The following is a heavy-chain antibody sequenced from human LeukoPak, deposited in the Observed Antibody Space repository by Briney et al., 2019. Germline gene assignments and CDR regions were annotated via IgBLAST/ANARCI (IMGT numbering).Heavy chain of an antibody. V-gene: IGHV3-21*01. CDR1: GFTFSSYT. CDR3: ARGGDIVVVPTTMDY. J-gene: IGHJ4*02. CDR2: ISSTTSYI. Sequence: GGSLRLSRAASGFTFSSYTMNWVRQAPGKGLEWVSSISSTTSYIYYADSVKGRFTISRDNARNSLYLQMNSLRAEDTAVYYCARGGDIVVVPTTMDYWGQGTLVTVSS. D-gene: IGHD2-2*01.